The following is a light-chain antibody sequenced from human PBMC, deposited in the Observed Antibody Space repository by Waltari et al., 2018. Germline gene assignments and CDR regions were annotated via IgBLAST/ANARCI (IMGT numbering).Light chain of an antibody. CDR1: QGISSY. CDR2: YAN. J-gene: IGKJ1*01. CDR3: QQGNSYPPT. Sequence: DIQMSQSPSSLSESVGDRVTITCRASQGISSYLNWYQQKPGKAPKLLIYYANSLSSWVPSRFSGSGSGTEFTLTISSLQPEDFATYYCQQGNSYPPTFGQGTKVEIK. V-gene: IGKV1-17*01.